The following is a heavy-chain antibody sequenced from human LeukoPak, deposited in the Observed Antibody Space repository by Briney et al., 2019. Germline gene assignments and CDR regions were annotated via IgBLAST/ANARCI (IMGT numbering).Heavy chain of an antibody. D-gene: IGHD2-2*01. CDR2: INHSGST. J-gene: IGHJ5*02. V-gene: IGHV4-34*01. Sequence: INHSGSTNYNPSLKSRVTISVDTSKNQFSLKLSSVTAADTAVYYCARVPRRGAAASNWFDPWGQGTLVTVSS. CDR3: ARVPRRGAAASNWFDP.